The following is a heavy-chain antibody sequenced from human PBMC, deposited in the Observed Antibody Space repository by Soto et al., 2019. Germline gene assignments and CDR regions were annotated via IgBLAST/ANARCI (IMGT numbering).Heavy chain of an antibody. Sequence: ASVKVSCKASGYTFSNYGISWVRQAPGQGLEWVGWISAYNGNTKYAQKLQGRVTMTTDTSTSTAYMELRSLRSDDTAVYYCARDSPPVDYWGQGTLVTVSS. CDR2: ISAYNGNT. CDR3: ARDSPPVDY. V-gene: IGHV1-18*01. J-gene: IGHJ4*02. CDR1: GYTFSNYG.